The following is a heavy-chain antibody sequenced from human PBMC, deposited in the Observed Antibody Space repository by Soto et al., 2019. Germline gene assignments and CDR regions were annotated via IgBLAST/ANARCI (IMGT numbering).Heavy chain of an antibody. CDR1: GFSLSTYN. D-gene: IGHD2-21*01. CDR3: VRDLGTSYSTPMDY. CDR2: VTRTSTTI. J-gene: IGHJ4*02. V-gene: IGHV3-48*01. Sequence: EVQLVESGGGLVQPGGSLRLSCAASGFSLSTYNFNWVRQAPGKGLEWISYVTRTSTTIFYAASVKGRFTISRDNAKTSLYLQMNNLRVEDTAIYYCVRDLGTSYSTPMDYWGQGTLVTVSS.